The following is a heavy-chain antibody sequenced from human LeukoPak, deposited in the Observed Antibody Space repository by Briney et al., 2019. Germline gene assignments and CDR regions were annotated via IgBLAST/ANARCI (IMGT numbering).Heavy chain of an antibody. J-gene: IGHJ4*02. CDR3: ARHSSGYYYAFDY. D-gene: IGHD3-22*01. CDR2: IYYSGST. V-gene: IGHV4-59*01. CDR1: GGSISSYY. Sequence: TSETLSLTCTVSGGSISSYYWSWIRQPPGKGLEWIGYIYYSGSTNYNPSLKSRVTISVDTSKNQFSLKLSSVTAADTAVYYCARHSSGYYYAFDYWGQGTLVTVSS.